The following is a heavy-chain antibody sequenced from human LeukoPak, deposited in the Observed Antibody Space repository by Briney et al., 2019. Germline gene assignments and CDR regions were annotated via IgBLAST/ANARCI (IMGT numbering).Heavy chain of an antibody. V-gene: IGHV3-33*08. D-gene: IGHD3-10*01. CDR3: ARDRFMVRGVMVGTFDL. CDR1: GFTFSDYA. Sequence: PGRSLRLSCAASGFTFSDYAMHWVRQAPGKGLEWVAVIGYDGSNKYDADSVKGRFTISRDNSKNMMYLQMNSLRAEDTAMYYCARDRFMVRGVMVGTFDLWGQGTMVTVSS. J-gene: IGHJ3*01. CDR2: IGYDGSNK.